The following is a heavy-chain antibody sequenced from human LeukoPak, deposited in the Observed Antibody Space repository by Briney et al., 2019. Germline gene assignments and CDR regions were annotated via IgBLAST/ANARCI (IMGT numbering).Heavy chain of an antibody. CDR3: ARDFSRGDYYYMDV. V-gene: IGHV3-23*01. D-gene: IGHD6-13*01. CDR1: GFTFSSYA. J-gene: IGHJ6*03. Sequence: GGSLRLSCAASGFTFSSYAMSWVRQAPGKGLEWVSAISGSGGSTYYADSVKGRFTISRDNSKNTLYLQMNSLRAEDTAVYYCARDFSRGDYYYMDVWGKGTTVTVSS. CDR2: ISGSGGST.